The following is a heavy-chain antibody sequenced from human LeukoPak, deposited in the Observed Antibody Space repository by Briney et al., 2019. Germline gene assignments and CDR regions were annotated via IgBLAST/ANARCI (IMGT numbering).Heavy chain of an antibody. D-gene: IGHD6-6*01. CDR1: GFTFSSYT. CDR2: ISAVSTYI. Sequence: GGSLRLSCAASGFTFSSYTIYWVRQAPGKGLEWVSSISAVSTYIYYADSVKGRFTISRDNVEKAAYLELSGLTAHDTAIYYCARGGIAGRPVYYYYMDVWGKGTTVTVSS. J-gene: IGHJ6*03. V-gene: IGHV3-21*01. CDR3: ARGGIAGRPVYYYYMDV.